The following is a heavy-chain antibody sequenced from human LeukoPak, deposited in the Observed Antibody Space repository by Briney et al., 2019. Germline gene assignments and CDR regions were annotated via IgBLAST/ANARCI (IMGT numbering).Heavy chain of an antibody. CDR3: AKNSGWRTYYYYYYMDV. D-gene: IGHD6-19*01. J-gene: IGHJ6*03. Sequence: GGSLRLSCAASGFTFSRYSRKWVRQAPGKGREWVSAMSGSGGSTYYADSVKGRFTISRDKCKNSVYVQRKSLRAEDTAVYYCAKNSGWRTYYYYYYMDVWGKGTTVTISS. V-gene: IGHV3-23*01. CDR1: GFTFSRYS. CDR2: MSGSGGST.